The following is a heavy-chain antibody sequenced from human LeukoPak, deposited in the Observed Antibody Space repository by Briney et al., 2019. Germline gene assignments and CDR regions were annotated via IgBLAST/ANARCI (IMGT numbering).Heavy chain of an antibody. CDR2: IIPIFGTA. Sequence: GASVKVSCKASGGTFSSYAISWVRQAPGQGLEWMGGIIPIFGTANYAQKFQGRVTITTDESTSTAYMELSSLRSEDTAAYYCARARYYDILTGYYHFDYWGQGTLVTVSS. D-gene: IGHD3-9*01. V-gene: IGHV1-69*05. CDR1: GGTFSSYA. CDR3: ARARYYDILTGYYHFDY. J-gene: IGHJ4*02.